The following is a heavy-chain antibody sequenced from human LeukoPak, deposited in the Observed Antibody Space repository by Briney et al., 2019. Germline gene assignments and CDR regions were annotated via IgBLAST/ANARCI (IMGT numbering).Heavy chain of an antibody. CDR2: ISGSGGST. CDR1: GFTFSSYA. Sequence: GGSLRLSCAASGFTFSSYAMSWVRQAPGKGLEWASAISGSGGSTYYADSVKGRFTISRDNSKNTLYLQMNSLRAEDTAVYYCAGGLTMGSDYWGQGTLVTVSS. D-gene: IGHD3-3*01. V-gene: IGHV3-23*01. CDR3: AGGLTMGSDY. J-gene: IGHJ4*02.